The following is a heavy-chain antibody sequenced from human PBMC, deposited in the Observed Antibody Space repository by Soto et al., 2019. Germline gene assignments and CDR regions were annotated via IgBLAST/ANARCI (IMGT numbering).Heavy chain of an antibody. CDR2: IYYSGST. CDR1: GGSISSGGYY. D-gene: IGHD2-15*01. J-gene: IGHJ2*01. V-gene: IGHV4-31*03. Sequence: QVQLQESGPGLVKPSQTLSLTCTVSGGSISSGGYYWSWIRQHPGKGLEWIGYIYYSGSTYYNPSLKGRVTISVDTSKNQFSLKLSSVTAADTAVYYCARVVVVAATRWYFDLWGRGTLVTVSS. CDR3: ARVVVVAATRWYFDL.